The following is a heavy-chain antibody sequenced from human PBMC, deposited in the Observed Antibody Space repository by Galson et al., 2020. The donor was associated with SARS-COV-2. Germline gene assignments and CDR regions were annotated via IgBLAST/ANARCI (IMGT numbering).Heavy chain of an antibody. Sequence: NSGGSLRLSCPASGFPFSTYSMNWVRLAPGKGLEWVSSISTSSSYTYYVDSVKGRFSISRDNPRNSLYLQMNSLRAEDTAVYYCARDEGIRGYNYGRLYYGMDVWGQGTTVTVSS. CDR2: ISTSSSYT. J-gene: IGHJ6*02. V-gene: IGHV3-21*01. D-gene: IGHD5-18*01. CDR1: GFPFSTYS. CDR3: ARDEGIRGYNYGRLYYGMDV.